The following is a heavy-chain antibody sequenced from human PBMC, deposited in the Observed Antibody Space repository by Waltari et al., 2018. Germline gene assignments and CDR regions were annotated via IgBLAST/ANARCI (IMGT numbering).Heavy chain of an antibody. CDR3: ARGYVWGSYRYTGWFDP. Sequence: QVQLQESGPGLVKPSETLSLTCTVSGGSISSYYWSWIRQPAGKGLAWIGRIYTSGSTNYTPSLKSRVTMSVDTSKNQFSLKLSSVTAADTAVYYCARGYVWGSYRYTGWFDPWGQGTLVTVSS. D-gene: IGHD3-16*02. J-gene: IGHJ5*02. CDR1: GGSISSYY. V-gene: IGHV4-4*07. CDR2: IYTSGST.